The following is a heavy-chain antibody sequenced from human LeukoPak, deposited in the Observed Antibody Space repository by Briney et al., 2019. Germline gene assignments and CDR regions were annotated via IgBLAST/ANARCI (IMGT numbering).Heavy chain of an antibody. CDR1: GFTFSSYS. V-gene: IGHV3-21*04. Sequence: PGGSLRLSCAASGFTFSSYSMNWVRQAPGKGLEWVSSISSSSSYIYYADSVKGRFTISRDNAKNSLYLQMKSLRAEDTAVYYCAKDAAWIQLWFSAFDIWGQGTMVTVSS. D-gene: IGHD5-18*01. CDR3: AKDAAWIQLWFSAFDI. CDR2: ISSSSSYI. J-gene: IGHJ3*02.